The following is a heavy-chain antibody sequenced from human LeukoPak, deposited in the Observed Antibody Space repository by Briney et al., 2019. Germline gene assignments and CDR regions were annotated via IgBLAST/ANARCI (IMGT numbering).Heavy chain of an antibody. CDR3: AKDRKQWLPGPFDY. Sequence: GGSLRLSCAASGFTFSSYSMNWVRQAPGKGLEWVSSISSSSSYIYYADSVKGRFTISRDNSKNTLYLQMNSLRAEDTAVYYCAKDRKQWLPGPFDYWGQGTLVTVSS. CDR2: ISSSSSYI. V-gene: IGHV3-21*01. D-gene: IGHD6-19*01. J-gene: IGHJ4*02. CDR1: GFTFSSYS.